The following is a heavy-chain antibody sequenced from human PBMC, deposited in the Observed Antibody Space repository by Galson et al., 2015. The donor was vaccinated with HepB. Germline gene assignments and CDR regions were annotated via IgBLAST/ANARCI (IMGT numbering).Heavy chain of an antibody. V-gene: IGHV3-15*01. Sequence: SLRLSCAASGFTFSNTWMNWVRQVPGKGLEWVGRIRSKAAGGTTDFAAPVKGRFTISRDDSKNMLYLEMNSLKSEDIAVYYCATGRGISGPNNYCDDWGQGTLVTVSS. J-gene: IGHJ4*02. D-gene: IGHD3-10*01. CDR3: ATGRGISGPNNYCDD. CDR2: IRSKAAGGTT. CDR1: GFTFSNTW.